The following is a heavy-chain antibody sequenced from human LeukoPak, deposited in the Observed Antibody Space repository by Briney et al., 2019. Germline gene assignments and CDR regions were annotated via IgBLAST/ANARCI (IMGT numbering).Heavy chain of an antibody. CDR3: ARAPHLTLFGVVRFYMDV. D-gene: IGHD3-3*01. J-gene: IGHJ6*03. Sequence: GGSLRLSCAASGFTFSNYVMSWVRQAPGKGLEWVSAISASGDSTYYADSVKGRFTISRDNSKNTLFLQMNTLRTTAVYYCARAPHLTLFGVVRFYMDVWGKGTTVTVSS. V-gene: IGHV3-23*01. CDR2: ISASGDST. CDR1: GFTFSNYV.